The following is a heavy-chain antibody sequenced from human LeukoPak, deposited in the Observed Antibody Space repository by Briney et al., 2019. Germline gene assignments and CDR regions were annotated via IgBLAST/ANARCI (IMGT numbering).Heavy chain of an antibody. Sequence: GGSLRLSCAASGFTFSSYAMSWVRQAPGKGLEWVSAISGSGGSTYYADSVKGRFTISRDNSKNTLYLQMNSLRAEDTAVYYCAKGQVAVGATMSDYWGQGTLVTVSS. J-gene: IGHJ4*02. CDR1: GFTFSSYA. CDR2: ISGSGGST. CDR3: AKGQVAVGATMSDY. D-gene: IGHD1-26*01. V-gene: IGHV3-23*01.